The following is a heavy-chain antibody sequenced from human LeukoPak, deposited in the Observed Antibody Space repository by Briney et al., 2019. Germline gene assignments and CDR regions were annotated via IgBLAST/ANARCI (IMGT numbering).Heavy chain of an antibody. D-gene: IGHD3-16*01. CDR2: ISGSGGST. J-gene: IGHJ4*02. Sequence: GGSLRLSCIASGFTFRDYHMSWVRQAPGKGLEWVSAISGSGGSTYYADSVKGRFTISRDNSKNTLYLQMNSLRAEDTAVYYCAKDPPTTQFGSYYDYWGQGTLVTVSS. CDR3: AKDPPTTQFGSYYDY. CDR1: GFTFRDYH. V-gene: IGHV3-23*01.